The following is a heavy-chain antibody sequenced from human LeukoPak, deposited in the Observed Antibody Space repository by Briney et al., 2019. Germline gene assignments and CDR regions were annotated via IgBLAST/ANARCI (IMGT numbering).Heavy chain of an antibody. Sequence: ASVKVSCKASGYTFTGYYMNWVRQAPGQGLEWMGWINSDSGFTKYAQKFQGRVTMTRDTSITTVYMDLTRLTSDDAAVYYCARNFDMKGFDPWGQGTLVTVSS. V-gene: IGHV1-2*02. D-gene: IGHD3-9*01. CDR2: INSDSGFT. J-gene: IGHJ5*02. CDR1: GYTFTGYY. CDR3: ARNFDMKGFDP.